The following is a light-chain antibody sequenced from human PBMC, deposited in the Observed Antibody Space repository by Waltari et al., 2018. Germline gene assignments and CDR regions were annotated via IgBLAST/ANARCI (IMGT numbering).Light chain of an antibody. CDR1: QSVSVY. J-gene: IGKJ1*01. CDR2: EAP. Sequence: EVVLTQSPATLSLSPGERATLSCRASQSVSVYLAWYQQKPGQAPRLLIYEAPDRATGVPARFSGSGSGTDFTLTISSLEPEDFAVYYCQQRTDRPPVTFGQGTRVEMK. V-gene: IGKV3-11*01. CDR3: QQRTDRPPVT.